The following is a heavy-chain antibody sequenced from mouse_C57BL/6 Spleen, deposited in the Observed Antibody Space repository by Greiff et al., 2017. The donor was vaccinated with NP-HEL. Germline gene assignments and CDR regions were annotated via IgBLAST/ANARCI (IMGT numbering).Heavy chain of an antibody. CDR3: APYYYGSSLAY. D-gene: IGHD1-1*01. J-gene: IGHJ3*01. CDR1: GYTFTSYW. Sequence: QVQLQQSGAELVKPGASVKLSCKASGYTFTSYWMQWVKQRPGQGLEWIGEIDPSDSYTNYNQKFKGKATLTVDTSSSTAYMQLSSLTSEDSAVYYCAPYYYGSSLAYWGQGTLVTVSA. CDR2: IDPSDSYT. V-gene: IGHV1-50*01.